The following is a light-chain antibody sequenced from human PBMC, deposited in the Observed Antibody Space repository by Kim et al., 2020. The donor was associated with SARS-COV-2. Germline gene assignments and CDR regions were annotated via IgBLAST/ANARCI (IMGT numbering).Light chain of an antibody. Sequence: DIVMTQSPDSLAVSLGERATINCKSSQSVLYSSNNKNYLAWYQQKPGQPPKLLIYWASTRESGVPYRFSGSGSGTDFTLTISSLQAEDVAVYYCQQYYSTPRTFGQGTKVDIK. J-gene: IGKJ1*01. CDR2: WAS. V-gene: IGKV4-1*01. CDR1: QSVLYSSNNKNY. CDR3: QQYYSTPRT.